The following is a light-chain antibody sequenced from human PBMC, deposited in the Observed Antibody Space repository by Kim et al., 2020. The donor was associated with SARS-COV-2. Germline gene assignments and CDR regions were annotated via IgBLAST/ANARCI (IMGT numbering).Light chain of an antibody. V-gene: IGLV3-19*01. CDR2: AKN. J-gene: IGLJ3*02. Sequence: SSELTQDPAVSVALGQTVRITCQGDSLRSYYASWYQQKPGQAPVLVIYAKNYRPSGIPDRFSGSSSGNTASLTITGAQAEDEADYYCNSRDSSGNHLVFG. CDR3: NSRDSSGNHLV. CDR1: SLRSYY.